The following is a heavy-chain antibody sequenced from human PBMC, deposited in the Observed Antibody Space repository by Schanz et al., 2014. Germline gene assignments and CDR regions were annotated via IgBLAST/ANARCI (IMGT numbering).Heavy chain of an antibody. CDR2: ISHDGNNK. CDR3: ARVVAAAPQGCNY. Sequence: QVQLVESGGGVVQPGRSLRLSCAASGFTFGSYPIHWVRQAPGKGLEWVAVISHDGNNKYYGDSVKGRFTISRDNSKNTVYLLMNSLRVEDTAVYYCARVVAAAPQGCNYRGRGTLVTVSS. CDR1: GFTFGSYP. J-gene: IGHJ4*02. V-gene: IGHV3-30*04. D-gene: IGHD2-15*01.